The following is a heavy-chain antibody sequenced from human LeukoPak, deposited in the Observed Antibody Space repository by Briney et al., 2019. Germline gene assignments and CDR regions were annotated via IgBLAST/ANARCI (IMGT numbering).Heavy chain of an antibody. J-gene: IGHJ5*02. CDR1: GGTFISNA. CDR3: ASGSMTTETTYCFDP. CDR2: IIPTFGIT. V-gene: IGHV1-69*04. D-gene: IGHD4-11*01. Sequence: WASVKVSCKASGGTFISNAITWVRQAPGQGLECMGRIIPTFGITDYAQKFQVRVTITADKSTSTAYMEFSSLRSEETAVYYCASGSMTTETTYCFDPWGQGTLITVSS.